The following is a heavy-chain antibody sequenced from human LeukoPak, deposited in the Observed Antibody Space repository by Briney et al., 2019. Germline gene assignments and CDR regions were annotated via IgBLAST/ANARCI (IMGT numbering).Heavy chain of an antibody. D-gene: IGHD3-3*01. J-gene: IGHJ4*02. V-gene: IGHV3-30-3*01. CDR2: ISYDGSNK. CDR1: GFTFSSYA. Sequence: GRSLRLSCAASGFTFSSYAMHWVRQAPGKGLEWVAVISYDGSNKYYADSVQGRFTISRDNSKRTLFLQMNSLRAEDTAFYYCAKAELGVDTFFDYWGQGTLVTVSS. CDR3: AKAELGVDTFFDY.